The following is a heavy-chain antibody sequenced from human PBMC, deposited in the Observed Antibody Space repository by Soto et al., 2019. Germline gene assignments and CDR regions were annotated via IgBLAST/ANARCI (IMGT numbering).Heavy chain of an antibody. Sequence: SETLSLTCAVYGGSFSGYYWSWIRQPPGKGLERIGEINHRGSTNYNPSLKSRVTISVDTTKNQYSLKLNTVTAADTVVYYFAIRRITMVRGVPSYYYGMDVWGQGTTVTVSS. V-gene: IGHV4-34*01. CDR3: AIRRITMVRGVPSYYYGMDV. J-gene: IGHJ6*02. CDR2: INHRGST. D-gene: IGHD3-10*01. CDR1: GGSFSGYY.